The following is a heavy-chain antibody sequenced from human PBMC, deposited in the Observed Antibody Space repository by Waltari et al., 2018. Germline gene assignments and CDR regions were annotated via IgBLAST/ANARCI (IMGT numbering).Heavy chain of an antibody. V-gene: IGHV4-59*01. J-gene: IGHJ6*02. D-gene: IGHD3-3*01. Sequence: QVQLQESGPGLVKPSETLSLTCTVSGGSISSYYWSWIRQPPGKGLEWIGYIYYRGSTNYNPSLKSRVTISVDTSKNQFSLKLSAVTAADTAVYYCARGTPDKTTIFGVVIRYYYGMDVWGQGTTVTVSS. CDR1: GGSISSYY. CDR2: IYYRGST. CDR3: ARGTPDKTTIFGVVIRYYYGMDV.